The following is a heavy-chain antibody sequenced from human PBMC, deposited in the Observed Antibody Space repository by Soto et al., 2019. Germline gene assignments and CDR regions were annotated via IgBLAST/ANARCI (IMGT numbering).Heavy chain of an antibody. CDR2: VKHDGSER. J-gene: IGHJ4*02. Sequence: GGSLKLSNAKSGFTFSSYWMSWVRQAPGKGLEWVANVKHDGSERYYDDSVKGRFTISRDNAKNSLYLQMNSLRAEDTAVYYCARGGHWGRGT. V-gene: IGHV3-7*01. CDR3: ARGGH. CDR1: GFTFSSYW.